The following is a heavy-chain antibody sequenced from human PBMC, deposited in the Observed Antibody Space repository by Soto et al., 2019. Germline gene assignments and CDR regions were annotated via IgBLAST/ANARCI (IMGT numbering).Heavy chain of an antibody. V-gene: IGHV4-31*11. CDR3: AREDAARIERWFDA. D-gene: IGHD6-6*01. Sequence: QVQLQESGPRLVKPSQTLSLSCAVSGGSIISASYSWNWIRQSPGRGLEWIGHIYSSGSTYYNPSLKSPVSISVDTSNNQSSLKLTSVTAADTAVYFCAREDAARIERWFDAWGQGILVTVSS. CDR2: IYSSGST. CDR1: GGSIISASYS. J-gene: IGHJ5*02.